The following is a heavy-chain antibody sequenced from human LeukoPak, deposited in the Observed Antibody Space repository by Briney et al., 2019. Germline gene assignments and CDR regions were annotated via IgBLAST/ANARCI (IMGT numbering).Heavy chain of an antibody. D-gene: IGHD2-2*02. CDR3: ARSVPAAIPYYYGMDV. J-gene: IGHJ6*02. V-gene: IGHV3-11*01. CDR1: GFTFSDYY. CDR2: ISSSGSTI. Sequence: GGSLRLSCAASGFTFSDYYMSWIRQAPGKGLEWVSYISSSGSTIYYADSVKGRFTISRDNSKNTLYLQMNSLRAEDTAVYYCARSVPAAIPYYYGMDVWGQGTTVTVSS.